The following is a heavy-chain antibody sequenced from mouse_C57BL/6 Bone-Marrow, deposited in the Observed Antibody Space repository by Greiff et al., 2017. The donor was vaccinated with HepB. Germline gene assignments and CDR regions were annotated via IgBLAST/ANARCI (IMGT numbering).Heavy chain of an antibody. CDR3: AMDSNYGGFAY. CDR2: IHPSDSDT. Sequence: VQLQQPGAELVKPGASVKVSCKASGYTFTSYWMHWVKQRPGQGLEWIGRIHPSDSDTNYNQKFKGKATLTVDKSSSTAYMQLSSLTSEDSAVYYCAMDSNYGGFAYWGQGTLVTVSA. V-gene: IGHV1-74*01. J-gene: IGHJ3*01. D-gene: IGHD2-5*01. CDR1: GYTFTSYW.